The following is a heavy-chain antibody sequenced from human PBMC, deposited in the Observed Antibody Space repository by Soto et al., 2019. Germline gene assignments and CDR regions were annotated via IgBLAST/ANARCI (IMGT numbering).Heavy chain of an antibody. Sequence: QVQLQESGPGLVKPSETLSLTCTVSDGSISSYYWSLIRQPPGKGLEWIGYIYYSGSSNYNPSHQSRVTISGDTSKNQVSPKLSSVTAADTAVYYCASRCGYAFDIWGQGTMVTVSS. CDR1: DGSISSYY. CDR3: ASRCGYAFDI. J-gene: IGHJ3*02. D-gene: IGHD5-12*01. CDR2: IYYSGSS. V-gene: IGHV4-59*08.